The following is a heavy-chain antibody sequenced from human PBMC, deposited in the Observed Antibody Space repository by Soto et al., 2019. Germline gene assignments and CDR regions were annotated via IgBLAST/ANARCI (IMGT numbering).Heavy chain of an antibody. CDR3: ARALYYDILTGYYGPDYYYYGMDV. CDR2: IIPIFGTA. V-gene: IGHV1-69*13. J-gene: IGHJ6*02. D-gene: IGHD3-9*01. CDR1: GGTFSSYA. Sequence: GASVKVSCKASGGTFSSYAISWVRQAPGQGLEWMGGIIPIFGTANYAQKFQGGVTITADESTSTAYMELSSLRSEDTAVYYCARALYYDILTGYYGPDYYYYGMDVWGQWTTVTVS.